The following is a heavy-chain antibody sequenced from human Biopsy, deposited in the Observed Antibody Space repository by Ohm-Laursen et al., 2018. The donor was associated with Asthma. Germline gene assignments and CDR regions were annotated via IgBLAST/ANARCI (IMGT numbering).Heavy chain of an antibody. V-gene: IGHV3-23*01. Sequence: SLRLSCAAPGFTFSSYAISWVRQAPGKGLEWVSAISGSGGSTYYADSVKGRFTISRDNSKNTLYLQMNSLRAEDTAVYYCAKDRDYDILTGPPGFDYWGQGTLVTVSS. CDR2: ISGSGGST. CDR1: GFTFSSYA. J-gene: IGHJ4*02. D-gene: IGHD3-9*01. CDR3: AKDRDYDILTGPPGFDY.